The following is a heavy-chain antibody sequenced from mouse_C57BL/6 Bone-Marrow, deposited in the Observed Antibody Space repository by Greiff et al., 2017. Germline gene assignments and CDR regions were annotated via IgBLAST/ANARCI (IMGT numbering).Heavy chain of an antibody. V-gene: IGHV3-3*01. CDR1: GFSINSDCY. Sequence: EVQVVESGPSLVRPSQTLSLTCTVTGFSINSDCYWIWIRQFPGNKLEYIGYTFYSGITYYNPSLESRTYITRDTSKNQFSLKLSSVTTEDTATYYCARDGTVVCGMDYWGQGTSVTVSS. CDR2: TFYSGIT. D-gene: IGHD1-1*01. J-gene: IGHJ4*01. CDR3: ARDGTVVCGMDY.